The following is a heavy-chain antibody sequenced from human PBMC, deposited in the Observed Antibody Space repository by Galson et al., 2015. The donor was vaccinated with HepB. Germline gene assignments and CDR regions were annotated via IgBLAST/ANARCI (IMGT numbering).Heavy chain of an antibody. Sequence: SVKVSCKASGYTFTGYYMHWVRQAPGQGLEWMGRINPNSGGTNYAQKFQGRVTMTRDTSISTAYMELSRLRSDDTAVYYCARGLLEWLLRDDAFDIWGQGTMVTVSS. CDR1: GYTFTGYY. D-gene: IGHD3-3*01. J-gene: IGHJ3*02. CDR3: ARGLLEWLLRDDAFDI. CDR2: INPNSGGT. V-gene: IGHV1-2*06.